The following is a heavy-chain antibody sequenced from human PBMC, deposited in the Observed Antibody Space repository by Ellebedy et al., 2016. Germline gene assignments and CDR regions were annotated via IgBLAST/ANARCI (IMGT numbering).Heavy chain of an antibody. Sequence: GGSLRLSCAASGFTVSTNYMKWVRQAPGKGLEWVSAIFSDGNTYYADSVKGRFTISRDNSKNTRFLQMNTLRAEETAIYYCARGSGSGDWLIDTWGQGTLVTVSS. D-gene: IGHD2-21*02. V-gene: IGHV3-53*01. CDR3: ARGSGSGDWLIDT. CDR2: IFSDGNT. CDR1: GFTVSTNY. J-gene: IGHJ5*02.